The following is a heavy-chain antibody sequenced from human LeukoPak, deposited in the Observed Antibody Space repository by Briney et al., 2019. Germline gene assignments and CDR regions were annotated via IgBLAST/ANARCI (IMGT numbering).Heavy chain of an antibody. J-gene: IGHJ4*02. CDR3: AREVHSSSSGGDY. CDR1: GYTFTGYY. CDR2: INPNSGGT. D-gene: IGHD6-6*01. V-gene: IGHV1-2*02. Sequence: ASVKVSCKASGYTFTGYYMHWVRQAPGQGLEWMGWINPNSGGTNYAQKFQGRVTMTSDTSISTAYMELSRLRSDDTAVYYCAREVHSSSSGGDYWGQGTLVTVSS.